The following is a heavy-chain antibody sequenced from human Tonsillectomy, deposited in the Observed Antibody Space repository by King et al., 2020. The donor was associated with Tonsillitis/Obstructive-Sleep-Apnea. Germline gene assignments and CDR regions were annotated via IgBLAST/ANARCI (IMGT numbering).Heavy chain of an antibody. CDR2: IFSNDEK. J-gene: IGHJ6*03. Sequence: VTLKESGPVLVKPTEALTLTCTVSGFSLSNTKMGVSWIRQPPGKALEWLAHIFSNDEKSYSTSLKSRLTISKDTSKSQVVLTMTNMDPVDTATYFCARIPESGCWFEGYYYYMDVWGKGTTVTVSS. CDR1: GFSLSNTKMG. CDR3: ARIPESGCWFEGYYYYMDV. V-gene: IGHV2-26*01. D-gene: IGHD6-19*01.